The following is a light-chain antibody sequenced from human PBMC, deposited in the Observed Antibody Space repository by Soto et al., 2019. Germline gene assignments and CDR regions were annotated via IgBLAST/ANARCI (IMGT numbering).Light chain of an antibody. CDR1: SSNIGAGYD. CDR3: QSYDSSRSGSNV. Sequence: QSVLTQPPSVSGAPGQRVTISCTGSSSNIGAGYDVHWYQQLPGTAPKLLIYGNSNRPSGVPDRFSGSKSGTSASLAITGLQAEDEAEYYCQSYDSSRSGSNVFGGGTKLTVL. J-gene: IGLJ3*02. V-gene: IGLV1-40*01. CDR2: GNS.